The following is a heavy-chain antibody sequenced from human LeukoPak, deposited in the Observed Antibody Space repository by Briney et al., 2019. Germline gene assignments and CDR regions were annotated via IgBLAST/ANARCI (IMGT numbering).Heavy chain of an antibody. Sequence: SGGSLRLSCVASGFAFTDYSMNWVRQAPGKGLEWVSSISSSSNYIYYADSVKGRFTISRDNAKNSLYLQMNSLRAEDTAVYYCAELGITMIGGVWGKGTTVTISS. CDR2: ISSSSNYI. CDR1: GFAFTDYS. J-gene: IGHJ6*04. D-gene: IGHD3-10*02. V-gene: IGHV3-21*01. CDR3: AELGITMIGGV.